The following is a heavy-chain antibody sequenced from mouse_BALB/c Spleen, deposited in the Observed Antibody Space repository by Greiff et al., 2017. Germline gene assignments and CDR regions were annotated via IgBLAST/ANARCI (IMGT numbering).Heavy chain of an antibody. V-gene: IGHV3-2*02. D-gene: IGHD2-4*01. Sequence: EVKLEESGPGLVKPSQSLSLTCTVTGYSITSYYAWNWIRQFPGNKLEWMGSISYSGSTSYNPSLKSRISITRDTSKNQFFLQLNSVTTEDTATYYCASSDYDYDGFAYWGQGTLVTVSA. CDR3: ASSDYDYDGFAY. CDR2: ISYSGST. CDR1: GYSITSYYA. J-gene: IGHJ3*01.